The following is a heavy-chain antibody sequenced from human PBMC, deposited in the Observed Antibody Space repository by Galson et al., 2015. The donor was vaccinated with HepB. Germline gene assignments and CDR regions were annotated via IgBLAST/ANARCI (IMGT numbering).Heavy chain of an antibody. Sequence: LRLSCAASGFTFSTYSMNWVRQAPGKGLEWISYIGSTSSTTIYYADSVKGRFSISRDNAKNSLYLQMNSLRAEDTAVYYCARGKGASGWYHFDYWGQGTLVTVAS. J-gene: IGHJ4*02. CDR1: GFTFSTYS. CDR3: ARGKGASGWYHFDY. CDR2: IGSTSSTTI. D-gene: IGHD6-19*01. V-gene: IGHV3-48*04.